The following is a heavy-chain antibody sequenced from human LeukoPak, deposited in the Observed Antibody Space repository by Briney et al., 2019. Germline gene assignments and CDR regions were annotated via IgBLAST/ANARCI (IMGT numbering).Heavy chain of an antibody. V-gene: IGHV4-59*08. CDR2: IYDSGST. CDR1: GSSISSYY. D-gene: IGHD6-19*01. CDR3: ARHGGGWSFDY. Sequence: SETLTLTCTVSGSSISSYYWSWIRQPPGKGLEWIAYIYDSGSTNYNPSPKSRVTTSVDTSKNKFSLMLSSVTAADTAVYFCARHGGGWSFDYWGQGNLVTVSS. J-gene: IGHJ4*02.